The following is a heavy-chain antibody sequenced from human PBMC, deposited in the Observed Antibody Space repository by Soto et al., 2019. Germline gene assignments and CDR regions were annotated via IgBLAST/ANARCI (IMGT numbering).Heavy chain of an antibody. CDR1: SGSISSSN. Sequence: QVQLQESGPGLVKPSETLSLTCTVSSGSISSSNWSWIRQPPGKGLEWIGYLHYSGNTNSNPYLKSRVTMAVDTAKSQFPLKLSLVAAADTAVYYCGRYPDYYGMDLWGQGTTVTVSS. CDR2: LHYSGNT. J-gene: IGHJ6*02. V-gene: IGHV4-59*01. CDR3: GRYPDYYGMDL.